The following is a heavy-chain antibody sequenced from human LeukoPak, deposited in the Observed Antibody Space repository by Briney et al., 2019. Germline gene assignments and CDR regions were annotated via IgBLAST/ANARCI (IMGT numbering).Heavy chain of an antibody. Sequence: GGSLRLSCAASGFTFSSYAMHWVRQAPGKGLEWVAVISYDGSNKYYADSAKGRFTISRDNSKNTLYLQMNSLRAEDTAVYYCARGYYYDSSGACFDYWGQGTLVTVSS. CDR1: GFTFSSYA. CDR3: ARGYYYDSSGACFDY. V-gene: IGHV3-30*04. D-gene: IGHD3-22*01. CDR2: ISYDGSNK. J-gene: IGHJ4*02.